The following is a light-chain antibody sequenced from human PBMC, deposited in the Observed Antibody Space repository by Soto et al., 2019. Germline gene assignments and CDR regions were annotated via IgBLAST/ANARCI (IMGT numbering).Light chain of an antibody. Sequence: DTQMTQSPSTLSASVGDRVTSTCRASQSIGSWLAWYQQKPGKAPKLLIYKTSILENGVPSRFSGSGSGTEFTLSISSLQPDDFATYYCQQYNSQSTFGQGTKVDIK. CDR3: QQYNSQST. CDR1: QSIGSW. CDR2: KTS. J-gene: IGKJ1*01. V-gene: IGKV1-5*03.